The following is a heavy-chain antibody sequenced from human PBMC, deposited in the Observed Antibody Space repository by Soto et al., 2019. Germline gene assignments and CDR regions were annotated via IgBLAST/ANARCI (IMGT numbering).Heavy chain of an antibody. J-gene: IGHJ6*02. Sequence: GGSLRLSCAASGFTFSSYSMNWVRQAPGKGLEWVSSISSSSSYIYYADSVKGRFTISRDNAKNSLYLQMNSLRAEDTAVYYCARALVVPAARAYYYYGMDVWGQGTTVTVSS. D-gene: IGHD2-2*01. CDR3: ARALVVPAARAYYYYGMDV. V-gene: IGHV3-21*01. CDR1: GFTFSSYS. CDR2: ISSSSSYI.